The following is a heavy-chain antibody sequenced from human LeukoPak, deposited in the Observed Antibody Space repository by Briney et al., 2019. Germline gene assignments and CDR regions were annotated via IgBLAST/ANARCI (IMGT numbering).Heavy chain of an antibody. CDR1: GGTFSSYA. V-gene: IGHV1-69*13. J-gene: IGHJ4*02. CDR3: ARRAIAARLLITNYFDY. CDR2: IIPIFGTA. D-gene: IGHD6-6*01. Sequence: ASVKVSCKASGGTFSSYAISWVRQAPGQGPEWMGGIIPIFGTANYAQKFQGRVTITADESTSTAYMELSSLRSEDTAVYYCARRAIAARLLITNYFDYWGQGTLVTVSS.